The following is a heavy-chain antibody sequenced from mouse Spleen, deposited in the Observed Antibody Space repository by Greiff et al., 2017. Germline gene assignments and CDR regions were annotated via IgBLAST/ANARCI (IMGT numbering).Heavy chain of an antibody. V-gene: IGHV1S127*01. CDR3: TRERAYDGFPDY. J-gene: IGHJ2*01. D-gene: IGHD2-3*01. Sequence: QVQLKQPGAELVKPGASVKMSCKASGYTFTSYWMHWVKQRPGQGLEWIGTIDPSDSYTSYNQKFKGKATLTVDTSSSTAYMQLSSLTSEDSAVYYCTRERAYDGFPDYWGQGTTLTVSS. CDR1: GYTFTSYW. CDR2: IDPSDSYT.